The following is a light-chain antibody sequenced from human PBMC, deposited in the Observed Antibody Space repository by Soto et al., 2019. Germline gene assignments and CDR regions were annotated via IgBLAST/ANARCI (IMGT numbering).Light chain of an antibody. CDR3: QQRSNWPPWT. Sequence: EIVLTQSPGTLSLSPGERVTLSCRASQSVSSSYLAWYQQKPGQAPRLLIFRASTRATDIPARFSGSGSGTDFTLTISSLEPEDFAVYYCQQRSNWPPWTFGQGTKVDIK. CDR1: QSVSSSY. J-gene: IGKJ1*01. CDR2: RAS. V-gene: IGKV3D-20*02.